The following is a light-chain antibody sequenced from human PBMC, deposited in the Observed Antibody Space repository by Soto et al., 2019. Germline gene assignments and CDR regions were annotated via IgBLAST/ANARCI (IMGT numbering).Light chain of an antibody. CDR3: LHYDNYPWA. J-gene: IGKJ1*01. V-gene: IGKV1-5*01. Sequence: DIQMTQSPSTLSASVGDRVTITCRASQSISSWLAWYQQKPGKAPKLLIYAASTLQSGVPSRFSGSGSGTEFTLTISSLQPEDFATYYCLHYDNYPWAFGQGTKVEIK. CDR2: AAS. CDR1: QSISSW.